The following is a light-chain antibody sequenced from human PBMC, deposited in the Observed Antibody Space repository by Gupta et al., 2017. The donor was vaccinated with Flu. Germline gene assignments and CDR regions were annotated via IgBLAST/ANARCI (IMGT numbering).Light chain of an antibody. CDR1: TSNIGTNP. Sequence: VTISCSGRTSNIGTNPVHWYQQLPGTAPNLLIYSFNQRPSGGPDRFSGSKSDTSASLAISGLQLEEEADYYCSAWDDSRNGHYVFGTGTKVTVL. J-gene: IGLJ1*01. V-gene: IGLV1-44*01. CDR2: SFN. CDR3: SAWDDSRNGHYV.